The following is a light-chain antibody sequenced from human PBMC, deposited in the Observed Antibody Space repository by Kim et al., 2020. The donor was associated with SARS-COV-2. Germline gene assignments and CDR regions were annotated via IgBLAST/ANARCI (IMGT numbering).Light chain of an antibody. J-gene: IGKJ4*02. CDR3: PELNTFPLT. V-gene: IGKV1-12*01. Sequence: ASVGDRVTITCRASEYIYTWLAWYQQQPGKAPKLLVSGASNLQPGVPPRFSASGSGTDFTLTISRLQPEDFATYYCPELNTFPLTFCGGTKVDIK. CDR2: GAS. CDR1: EYIYTW.